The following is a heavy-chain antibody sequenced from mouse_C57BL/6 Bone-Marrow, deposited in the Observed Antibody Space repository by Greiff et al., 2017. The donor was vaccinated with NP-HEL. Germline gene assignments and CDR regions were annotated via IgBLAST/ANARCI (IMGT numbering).Heavy chain of an antibody. D-gene: IGHD2-5*01. CDR1: GYTFTSYW. Sequence: QVQLQQPGAELVRPGSSVKLSCKASGYTFTSYWMHWVKQRPIHGLEWIGNIDPSDSETHYNQQFKDKATLTVDKSSSTAYMQLSSLTSEDSAVYYCARSRSNYVDAMDYWGQGTSVTVSS. J-gene: IGHJ4*01. CDR3: ARSRSNYVDAMDY. V-gene: IGHV1-52*01. CDR2: IDPSDSET.